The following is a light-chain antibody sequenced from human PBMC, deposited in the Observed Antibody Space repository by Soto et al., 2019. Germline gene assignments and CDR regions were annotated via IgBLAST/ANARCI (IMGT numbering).Light chain of an antibody. CDR2: DVS. Sequence: DIQMTQSPSTLSASVGDRVIITCRASQSISRKLAWYQQKPGKAPRLLMYDVSTLESGVPSRFSGSGSGTEFTLTISSLQPEDFGSYYCQQYNNYPWTFGQGTKVDIK. CDR3: QQYNNYPWT. CDR1: QSISRK. J-gene: IGKJ1*01. V-gene: IGKV1-5*01.